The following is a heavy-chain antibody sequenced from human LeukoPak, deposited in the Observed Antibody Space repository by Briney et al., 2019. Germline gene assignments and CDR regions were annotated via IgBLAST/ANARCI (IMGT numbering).Heavy chain of an antibody. Sequence: SETLSLTCTVSGGSISSGDYYWSWIRQPPGKGLEWIGYIYYSGSTYYNPSLKSRVTISVDTSKNQFSLKLSSVTAADTAVYYCARLGINSGSYFPYYFDYWGQGTLATVSS. D-gene: IGHD3-10*01. CDR2: IYYSGST. J-gene: IGHJ4*02. V-gene: IGHV4-30-4*01. CDR3: ARLGINSGSYFPYYFDY. CDR1: GGSISSGDYY.